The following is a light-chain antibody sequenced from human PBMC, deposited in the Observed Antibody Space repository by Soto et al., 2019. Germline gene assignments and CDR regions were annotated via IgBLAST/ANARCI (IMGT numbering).Light chain of an antibody. CDR2: DVS. Sequence: QSALTQPASVSGSPGQSITISCTGTSSDVGNYDYVCWYQQYPGKAPKLIIYDVSDRPSGVSDRFSGSKSDTTASLTISGLQAEDEADYYCSSFTTTSSLVVFGGGTKVTVL. CDR3: SSFTTTSSLVV. V-gene: IGLV2-14*01. J-gene: IGLJ2*01. CDR1: SSDVGNYDY.